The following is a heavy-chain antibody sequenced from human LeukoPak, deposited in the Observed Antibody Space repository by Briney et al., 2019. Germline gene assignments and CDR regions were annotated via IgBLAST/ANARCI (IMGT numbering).Heavy chain of an antibody. CDR1: GFTFSSYW. Sequence: GGSLRLSCAASGFTFSSYWMSWVRQAPGKGLEWVANIKQDGSEKYYVDSLKGRFTISRDNAKNSLYLQMNSLRTEDTAVYYCARGKIAVVTNTIFDYWGQGTLVTVSS. D-gene: IGHD3-22*01. J-gene: IGHJ4*02. CDR3: ARGKIAVVTNTIFDY. CDR2: IKQDGSEK. V-gene: IGHV3-7*01.